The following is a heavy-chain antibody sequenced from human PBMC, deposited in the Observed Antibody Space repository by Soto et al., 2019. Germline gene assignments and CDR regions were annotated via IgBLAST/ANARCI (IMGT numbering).Heavy chain of an antibody. J-gene: IGHJ5*02. V-gene: IGHV4-59*01. CDR3: ERDKTIYDYVWGSYTSGWFEH. Sequence: WGTLSLTCTVSGFSIRSYCWSWIRQPPGKGLEWIVYIYYSGSTNYNPSLKSRVTISVDTSNNQFSLKLSSVTAADTAVYYCERDKTIYDYVWGSYTSGWFEHWGQRTLVTVSS. CDR1: GFSIRSYC. D-gene: IGHD3-16*01. CDR2: IYYSGST.